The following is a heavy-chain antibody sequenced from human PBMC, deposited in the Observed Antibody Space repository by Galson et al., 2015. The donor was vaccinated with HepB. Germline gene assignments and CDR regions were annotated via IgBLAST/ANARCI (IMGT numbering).Heavy chain of an antibody. CDR3: ARDHASDY. CDR1: GSTFTNYV. CDR2: INTNTGNP. V-gene: IGHV7-4-1*01. Sequence: SVKVSCKASGSTFTNYVMNWVRQAPGQGLEWMGRINTNTGNPTFAQGFTGRFVFSLDISVSTAYLQIASLKAEDTAVYYCARDHASDYWGQGTLVTVSS. D-gene: IGHD3-16*01. J-gene: IGHJ4*02.